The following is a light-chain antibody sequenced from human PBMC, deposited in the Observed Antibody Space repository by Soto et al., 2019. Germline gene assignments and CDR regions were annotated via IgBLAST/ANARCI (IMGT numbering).Light chain of an antibody. CDR3: QHYFEWPPMT. J-gene: IGKJ1*01. V-gene: IGKV3-15*01. CDR2: GAS. Sequence: EVMLIQSPATLSMSPGERATLSCRASETVATNLAWYQQKPGQAPRLLISGASTRAAGISDRFRGGGSGTEFTLTIISLRSEDFGTYYCQHYFEWPPMTFGQGTKVEI. CDR1: ETVATN.